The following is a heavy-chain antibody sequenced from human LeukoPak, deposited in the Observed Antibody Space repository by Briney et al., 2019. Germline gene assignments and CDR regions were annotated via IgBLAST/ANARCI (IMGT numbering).Heavy chain of an antibody. CDR3: ARDQGDWFDP. D-gene: IGHD3-16*01. J-gene: IGHJ5*02. CDR1: GYTFTSYY. Sequence: SVKVSCKASGYTFTSYYMHWVRQAPGQGLGWMGRIIPILGIANYAQKFQGRVTITADKSTSTAYMELSSLRSEDTAVYYCARDQGDWFDPWGQGTLVTVSS. V-gene: IGHV1-69*04. CDR2: IIPILGIA.